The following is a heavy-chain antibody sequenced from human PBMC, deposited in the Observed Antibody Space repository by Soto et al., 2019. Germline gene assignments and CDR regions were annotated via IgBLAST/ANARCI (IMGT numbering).Heavy chain of an antibody. D-gene: IGHD6-13*01. CDR3: ARDLAARDY. Sequence: QVQLVQSGAEVKKPGASVKLSCKASGYTFINYYIHWVRQAPGQGLEWMGIFNPTSGSTNYAQKFQGRVILTMDTSTRTVYMELSSLRFDDKAVYYCARDLAARDYWGQGTLVTVSS. V-gene: IGHV1-46*01. CDR2: FNPTSGST. J-gene: IGHJ4*02. CDR1: GYTFINYY.